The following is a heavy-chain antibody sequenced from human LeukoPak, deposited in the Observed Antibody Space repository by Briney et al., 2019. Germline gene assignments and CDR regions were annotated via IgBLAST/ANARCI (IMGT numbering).Heavy chain of an antibody. CDR1: GFTFSSYS. J-gene: IGHJ4*02. D-gene: IGHD3-10*01. Sequence: GGSLRLSCAASGFTFSSYSMNWVRQAPGKGLEWVSYISSSSSTIYYADSVKGRFTISRDNAKYSLYLQMNSLRAEDTAVYYCARDGERRVLSAPTDYWGQGTLVTVSS. CDR3: ARDGERRVLSAPTDY. CDR2: ISSSSSTI. V-gene: IGHV3-48*01.